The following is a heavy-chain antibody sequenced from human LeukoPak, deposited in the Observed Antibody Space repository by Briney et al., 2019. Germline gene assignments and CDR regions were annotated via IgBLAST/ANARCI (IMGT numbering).Heavy chain of an antibody. D-gene: IGHD5-24*01. CDR1: GFTFSSYW. Sequence: PGGSLRLSCAASGFTFSSYWMSWVRQAPGKGLEWVANIKQDGSEKYYVDSVKGRFTISRDNSKNTLYLQMNSLRAEDTAVYYCAKGWKRWLQSYSPNYFDYWGQGTLVTVSS. V-gene: IGHV3-7*03. J-gene: IGHJ4*02. CDR2: IKQDGSEK. CDR3: AKGWKRWLQSYSPNYFDY.